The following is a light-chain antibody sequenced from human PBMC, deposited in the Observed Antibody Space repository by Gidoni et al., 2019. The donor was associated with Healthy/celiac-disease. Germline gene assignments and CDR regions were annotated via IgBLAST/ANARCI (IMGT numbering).Light chain of an antibody. V-gene: IGLV3-19*01. Sequence: SSELTQDPAVSVALGQTVRITCQGDSLRSYYASWYQQKPGQAPVLVIYGKNNRPSGIPDRFSGSSSGNTASLTITGAQAEDEADYYCNSRDSSGNHLYVVFGGGTKL. CDR1: SLRSYY. J-gene: IGLJ2*01. CDR2: GKN. CDR3: NSRDSSGNHLYVV.